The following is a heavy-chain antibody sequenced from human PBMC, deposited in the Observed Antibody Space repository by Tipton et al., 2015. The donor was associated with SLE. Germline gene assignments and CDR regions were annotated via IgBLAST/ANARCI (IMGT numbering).Heavy chain of an antibody. J-gene: IGHJ3*02. CDR3: AEGGSSWYYDAFDI. Sequence: SLRLSCAASGFPFSFYAMNWVRQAPGKGLEWVSTISGSGVDTYYADSVKGRFTISRDNSKNTLYLQMNSLRAEDTAVYYCAEGGSSWYYDAFDIWGQGTMVTVSS. CDR1: GFPFSFYA. V-gene: IGHV3-23*01. CDR2: ISGSGVDT. D-gene: IGHD6-13*01.